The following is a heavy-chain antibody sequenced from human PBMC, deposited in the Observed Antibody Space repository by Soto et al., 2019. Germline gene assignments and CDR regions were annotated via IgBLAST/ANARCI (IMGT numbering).Heavy chain of an antibody. CDR2: ISAYNGNT. Sequence: QVQLVQSGAEVKKPGASVKVSCKASGYTFTSYGISWVRQAPGQGLEWMGWISAYNGNTKYAQKLQGRVTMTTDTXXXXXXXXXXXXXXDDTXXXXXXXEPNYFDYWGQGTLVTVSS. CDR1: GYTFTSYG. D-gene: IGHD1-1*01. J-gene: IGHJ4*02. CDR3: XXEPNYFDY. V-gene: IGHV1-18*01.